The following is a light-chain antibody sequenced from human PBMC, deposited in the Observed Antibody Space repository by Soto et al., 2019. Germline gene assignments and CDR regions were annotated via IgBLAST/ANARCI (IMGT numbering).Light chain of an antibody. CDR2: GAS. V-gene: IGKV3-20*01. J-gene: IGKJ1*01. CDR1: QSVSSSY. Sequence: EIVLTQSPGTLSLSPGERATLSCRASQSVSSSYLAWYQQKPGQAPRPLIYGASTRATGSPDRFSGSGSGTDFSLTISRLEPEDFAVYYCQQYGSSPGTFGQGTKVEIK. CDR3: QQYGSSPGT.